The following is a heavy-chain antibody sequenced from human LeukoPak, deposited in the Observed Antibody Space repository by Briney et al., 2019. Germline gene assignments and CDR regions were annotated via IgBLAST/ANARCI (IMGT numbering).Heavy chain of an antibody. CDR1: GGPISSYW. V-gene: IGHV4-59*01. CDR2: IFYSGST. D-gene: IGHD3-9*01. Sequence: SETLSLTCAVSGGPISSYWWSWVRQSPGKGLEWLGYIFYSGSTNYNPSLKSRVTISADTSKNQFSLKLSSVTAADTAVYYCARGILTGLDYFDYWGQGTLVTVSS. J-gene: IGHJ4*02. CDR3: ARGILTGLDYFDY.